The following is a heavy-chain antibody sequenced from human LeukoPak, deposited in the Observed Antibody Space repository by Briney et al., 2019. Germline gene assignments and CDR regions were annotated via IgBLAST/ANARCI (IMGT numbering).Heavy chain of an antibody. Sequence: PSETLSLTCTVSGGSVSSSYYWSWIRRPPGKGLEWIAYIYHTGSTDSNPFLKSRVTISLDTSKNQFSLKLSSVTAADTAVYYCARRWVYDKRAFDAWGQGTMVTVSS. CDR1: GGSVSSSYY. CDR3: ARRWVYDKRAFDA. CDR2: IYHTGST. D-gene: IGHD3-16*01. J-gene: IGHJ3*01. V-gene: IGHV4-59*08.